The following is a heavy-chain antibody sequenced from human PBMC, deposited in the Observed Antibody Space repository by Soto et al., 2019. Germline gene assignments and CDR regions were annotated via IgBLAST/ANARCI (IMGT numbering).Heavy chain of an antibody. CDR3: AKDGRTGTRPTYYFDY. J-gene: IGHJ4*02. CDR2: ISWNSGSI. D-gene: IGHD4-17*01. V-gene: IGHV3-9*01. Sequence: EVQLVESGGGLVQPGRSLRLSCAASGFTFDDYAMHWVRQAPGKGLEWVSGISWNSGSIGYADSVKGRFTISRDNAKNSLYLQMNSLRAEDTALYYCAKDGRTGTRPTYYFDYWGQGTLVTVSS. CDR1: GFTFDDYA.